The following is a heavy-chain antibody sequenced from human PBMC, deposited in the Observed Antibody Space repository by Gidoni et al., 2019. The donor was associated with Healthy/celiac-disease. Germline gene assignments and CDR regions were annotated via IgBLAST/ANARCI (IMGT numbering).Heavy chain of an antibody. CDR1: GGSISSGSYY. J-gene: IGHJ5*02. CDR3: ARDRYDFWSGYRNWFDP. Sequence: QVQLQESGPGLVKPSQTLPLTCTVSGGSISSGSYYWSWIRQPAGKGLEWIGRFYASGSTNYNPSLKSRVTMSVDTSKNQFSLRLSSVTAADTAVYYCARDRYDFWSGYRNWFDPWGQGTLVTVSS. V-gene: IGHV4-61*02. CDR2: FYASGST. D-gene: IGHD3-3*01.